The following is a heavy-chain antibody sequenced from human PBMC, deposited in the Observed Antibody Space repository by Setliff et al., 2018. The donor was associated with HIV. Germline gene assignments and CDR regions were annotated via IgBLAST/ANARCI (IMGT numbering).Heavy chain of an antibody. Sequence: PSETLSLTCAVYGGSFSGYYWSWIRQPPGKGLEWIGEINHSGSTNYNPSLQSRVTMSVDTSKNQFSLKLSSVTAADTAVYYCARTVLLRYFDWLSFYYYGMDVWGQGTTVTVSS. V-gene: IGHV4-34*01. CDR2: INHSGST. J-gene: IGHJ6*02. D-gene: IGHD3-9*01. CDR1: GGSFSGYY. CDR3: ARTVLLRYFDWLSFYYYGMDV.